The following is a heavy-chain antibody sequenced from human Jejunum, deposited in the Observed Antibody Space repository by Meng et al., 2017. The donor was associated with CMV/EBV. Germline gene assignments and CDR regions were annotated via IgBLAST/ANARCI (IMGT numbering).Heavy chain of an antibody. V-gene: IGHV1-18*01. CDR2: TSAYNTHT. Sequence: QCQLEQFGPVVKKPWTSLRVPCKTSGYTLTAFGISWVRQAPGQGLEWMGWTSAYNTHTNYAQKFQDRFTMTTDTSTNTAYMELRNLRSDDTAIYYCARGTGAGNYWGPGTLVTVSS. CDR1: GYTLTAFG. CDR3: ARGTGAGNY. J-gene: IGHJ4*02. D-gene: IGHD1-26*01.